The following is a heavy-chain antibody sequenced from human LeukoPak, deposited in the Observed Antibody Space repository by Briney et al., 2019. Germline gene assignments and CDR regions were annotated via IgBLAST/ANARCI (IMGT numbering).Heavy chain of an antibody. J-gene: IGHJ4*02. V-gene: IGHV3-23*01. Sequence: GGSLRLSCAAAGFTFSSYAMSWVRQAPGKGLEWVSTISGSGGNTYYADSLKGRFTISRDNSKNTLFLQMNSLTAEDTAVYYCAKDLWVGWGQGTLVTVSS. D-gene: IGHD1-26*01. CDR3: AKDLWVG. CDR2: ISGSGGNT. CDR1: GFTFSSYA.